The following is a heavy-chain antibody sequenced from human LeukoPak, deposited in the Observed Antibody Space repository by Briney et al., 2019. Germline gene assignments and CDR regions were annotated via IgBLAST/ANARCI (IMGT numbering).Heavy chain of an antibody. J-gene: IGHJ4*02. CDR3: TTLFGGSLDF. D-gene: IGHD2-15*01. CDR1: GFTFDDYA. CDR2: ISWNSDSI. V-gene: IGHV3-9*01. Sequence: SGGSLRLSCEASGFTFDDYAMHWVRQAPGKGLEWVSGISWNSDSIDYADSVKGRFTISRDNAKNSLYLQMNSLRAEDTSIYYCTTLFGGSLDFWGQGTLVTVSS.